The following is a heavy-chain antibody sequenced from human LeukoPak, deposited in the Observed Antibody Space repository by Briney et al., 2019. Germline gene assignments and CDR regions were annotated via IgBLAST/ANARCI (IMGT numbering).Heavy chain of an antibody. CDR2: ISSSGSTI. Sequence: PGGSLRLSCAASGFTFSSYEMNWVRQAPGKGLEWVSYISSSGSTIYYADSVKGRFTISRDNAKNSLYLQMNSLRAEDTAVYYCARDGLDGYNLIFQGDAFDIWGQGTMVTVSS. CDR1: GFTFSSYE. J-gene: IGHJ3*02. D-gene: IGHD5-24*01. V-gene: IGHV3-48*03. CDR3: ARDGLDGYNLIFQGDAFDI.